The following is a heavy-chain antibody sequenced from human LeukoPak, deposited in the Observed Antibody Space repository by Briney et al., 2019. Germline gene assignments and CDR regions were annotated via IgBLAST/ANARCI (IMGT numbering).Heavy chain of an antibody. D-gene: IGHD3-9*01. V-gene: IGHV4-4*07. CDR2: IYTSGST. CDR3: ARVQRYFDWITNYYYYYMDV. Sequence: SETLSLTCTVSGGSISSYYWSWIRQPAGKGLEWIGRIYTSGSTNYNPSLKSRVTMSVDTSKNQFSLKLSSVTAADTAVYYCARVQRYFDWITNYYYYYMDVWGKGTTVTISS. J-gene: IGHJ6*03. CDR1: GGSISSYY.